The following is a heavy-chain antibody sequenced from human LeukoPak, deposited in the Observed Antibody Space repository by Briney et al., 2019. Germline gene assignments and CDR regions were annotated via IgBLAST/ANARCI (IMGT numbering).Heavy chain of an antibody. D-gene: IGHD3-10*01. CDR2: ISGYNGNT. V-gene: IGHV1-18*01. CDR1: GYIFSTYG. CDR3: ARRRSEEFDFDC. Sequence: GASVKVSCKASGYIFSTYGISWVRQAPGQGLEWMGCISGYNGNTNYAQKLQGRVTMTTDTSTSTAYMGLRSLRSDDTAVYYCARRRSEEFDFDCWGQGTLVTVSS. J-gene: IGHJ4*02.